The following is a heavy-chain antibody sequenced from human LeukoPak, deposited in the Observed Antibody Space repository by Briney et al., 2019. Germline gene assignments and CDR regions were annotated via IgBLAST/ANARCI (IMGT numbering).Heavy chain of an antibody. D-gene: IGHD6-19*01. CDR1: GFTFSSYG. CDR2: ISYDGSNK. Sequence: GGSLRLSCAASGFTFSSYGMHWVRQAPGKGLEWVAVISYDGSNKYYADSVRGRFTISRDNSKNTLYLQMNSLRAEDTAVYYCARGETQWLQARLNYWGQGTLVTVSS. J-gene: IGHJ4*02. CDR3: ARGETQWLQARLNY. V-gene: IGHV3-30*03.